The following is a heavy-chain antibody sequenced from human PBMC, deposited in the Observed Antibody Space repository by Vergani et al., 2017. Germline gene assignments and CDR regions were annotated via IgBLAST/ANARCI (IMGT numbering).Heavy chain of an antibody. CDR3: ASGTHSGESADR. Sequence: QVQLQESGPGLVKSSETLSLTCSVSFGSIRSLYCNWIRQPPGKGLEWIGSIHYSENTHYTPSLKTRVTISVDTSKNQFSLTLTSVTAADTAVYYCASGTHSGESADRWGQGILVTVSS. V-gene: IGHV4-59*11. D-gene: IGHD5-12*01. J-gene: IGHJ5*02. CDR1: FGSIRSLY. CDR2: IHYSENT.